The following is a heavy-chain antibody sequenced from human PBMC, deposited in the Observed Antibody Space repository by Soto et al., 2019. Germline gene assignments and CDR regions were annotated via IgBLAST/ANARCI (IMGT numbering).Heavy chain of an antibody. CDR3: ARVVVVPESYGMDV. CDR1: GGTFSSYT. V-gene: IGHV1-69*02. D-gene: IGHD2-2*01. J-gene: IGHJ6*02. CDR2: IIPILGIA. Sequence: QVQLVQSGAEVKKPGSSVKVSCKASGGTFSSYTISLVRQAPGQGLEWMGRIIPILGIANYAQKFQGRVTITADKSTSTAYMELSSLRSEDTAVYYCARVVVVPESYGMDVWGQGTTVTVSS.